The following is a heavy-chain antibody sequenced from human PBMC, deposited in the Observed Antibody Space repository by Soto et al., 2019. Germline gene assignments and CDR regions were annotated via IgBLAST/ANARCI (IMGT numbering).Heavy chain of an antibody. V-gene: IGHV1-69*08. CDR1: GGTFSSYT. CDR2: IIPILGIA. CDR3: AREGADYGIDY. J-gene: IGHJ4*02. Sequence: QVQLVQSGAEVKKPGSSVKVSCKASGGTFSSYTISWVRQAPGQGLEWMGRIIPILGIANYAQKFQGRVTITADKSTSTAYMELSSLRSEDTAVYYCAREGADYGIDYWGQGPLVTVSS. D-gene: IGHD3-10*01.